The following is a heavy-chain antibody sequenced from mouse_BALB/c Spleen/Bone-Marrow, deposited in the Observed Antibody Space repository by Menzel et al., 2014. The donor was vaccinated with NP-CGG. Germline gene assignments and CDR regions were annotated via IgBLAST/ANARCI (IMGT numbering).Heavy chain of an antibody. J-gene: IGHJ3*01. CDR1: GYTFTSYW. D-gene: IGHD2-3*01. CDR3: ASYDGYPWFAY. Sequence: VKLMESGAELVRPGASVKLSCKASGYTFTSYWMNWVKQRPEQGLEWIGRIDPYDSETHYNQKFKDKAILTVDKSSSTAYKQLSSLTSEDSAVYYCASYDGYPWFAYWGQGTLVTVSA. CDR2: IDPYDSET. V-gene: IGHV1-74*01.